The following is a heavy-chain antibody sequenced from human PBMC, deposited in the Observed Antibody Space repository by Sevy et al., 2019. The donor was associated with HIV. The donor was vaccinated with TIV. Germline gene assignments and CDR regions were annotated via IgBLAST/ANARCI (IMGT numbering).Heavy chain of an antibody. CDR3: SRGRGYSYGYVDY. D-gene: IGHD5-18*01. V-gene: IGHV3-49*03. J-gene: IGHJ4*02. CDR1: GFTFGDYA. Sequence: GGSLRLSCTASGFTFGDYAMNWFRQAPGKGLEWVGLIRSKAYGGTTEYAASVKGRFTISRDDSKSIAYLQMNSLKTEDTAVYYCSRGRGYSYGYVDYWGQGTLVTVSS. CDR2: IRSKAYGGTT.